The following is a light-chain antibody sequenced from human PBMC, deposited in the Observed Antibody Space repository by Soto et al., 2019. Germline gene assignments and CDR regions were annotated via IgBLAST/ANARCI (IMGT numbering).Light chain of an antibody. CDR2: GAS. CDR3: QQYKHWPIT. Sequence: EIVMTQSPATLSVSPGERATLSCRASQSVSSKLAWYQQKPGQAPRLLIYGASTRATSIPARFSGSGSGTQFTLTISSLQSEDFAVYYCQQYKHWPITFGQGTRLEIK. V-gene: IGKV3-15*01. CDR1: QSVSSK. J-gene: IGKJ5*01.